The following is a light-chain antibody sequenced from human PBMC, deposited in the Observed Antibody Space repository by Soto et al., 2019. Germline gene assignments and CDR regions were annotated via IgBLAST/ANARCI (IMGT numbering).Light chain of an antibody. CDR3: QQRNVWPPIT. Sequence: EIVMTQSPATLSVSPGERATLSCRASQSVSSDLVWYQQKPGQAPRLLIYGASTRATGIPARFGGSGSGTDFTLTINSLEPEDFAVYYCQQRNVWPPITFGQGTRLEIK. J-gene: IGKJ5*01. CDR2: GAS. CDR1: QSVSSD. V-gene: IGKV3-15*01.